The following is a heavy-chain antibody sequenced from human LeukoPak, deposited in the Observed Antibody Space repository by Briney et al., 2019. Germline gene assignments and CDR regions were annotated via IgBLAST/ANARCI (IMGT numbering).Heavy chain of an antibody. Sequence: SGGSLRLSCGASGFTFNNYAMSWVRQAPGKGLEWVSVIYSGGSTYYADSVKGRFTISRDNSKNTLYLQMNSLRAEDTAVYYCARGDYYYYGMDVWGQGTTVTVSS. V-gene: IGHV3-66*01. CDR1: GFTFNNYA. CDR2: IYSGGST. J-gene: IGHJ6*02. CDR3: ARGDYYYYGMDV.